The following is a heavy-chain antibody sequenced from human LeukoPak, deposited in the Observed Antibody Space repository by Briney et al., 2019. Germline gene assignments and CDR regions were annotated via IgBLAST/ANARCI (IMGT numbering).Heavy chain of an antibody. CDR1: GFTFARYS. Sequence: GGSLRLSCAASGFTFARYSMNWVRQAPGKGLEWVSSISSSSSNIYYADSVTGRFTISRDNAKNSLYLQMNSLRAEDTAVYYCVRAVEYYYDSSGYAVDCWGQGTLVTVSS. J-gene: IGHJ4*02. V-gene: IGHV3-21*01. CDR3: VRAVEYYYDSSGYAVDC. CDR2: ISSSSSNI. D-gene: IGHD3-22*01.